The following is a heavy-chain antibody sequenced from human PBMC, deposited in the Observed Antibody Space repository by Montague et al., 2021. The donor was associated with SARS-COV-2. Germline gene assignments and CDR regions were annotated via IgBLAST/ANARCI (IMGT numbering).Heavy chain of an antibody. CDR3: ARSESPSYSSSPFDY. V-gene: IGHV4-34*01. J-gene: IGHJ4*02. CDR2: INHSGST. D-gene: IGHD6-13*01. CDR1: GGSFSGYY. Sequence: SETLSLTCAVYGGSFSGYYWSWIRQPPGKGLEWIGEINHSGSTNYNPSLKSRVTISVDTSKNHFSLRLSSVTAADTAVYYCARSESPSYSSSPFDYWGQGTLVTVSS.